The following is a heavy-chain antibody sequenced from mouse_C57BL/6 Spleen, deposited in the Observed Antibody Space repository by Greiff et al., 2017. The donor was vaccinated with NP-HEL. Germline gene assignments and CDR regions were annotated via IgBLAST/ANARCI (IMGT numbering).Heavy chain of an antibody. CDR2: IHPNSGST. Sequence: QVQLQQPGAELVKPGASVKLSCKASGYTFTSYWMHWVKQRPGQGLEWIGMIHPNSGSTNYNEKLKSKATLTGDKSASSDYMQLSSQASEDSAVYYCARGVMVTTADWGQGTLVTVSA. CDR3: ARGVMVTTAD. V-gene: IGHV1-64*01. CDR1: GYTFTSYW. D-gene: IGHD2-2*01. J-gene: IGHJ3*01.